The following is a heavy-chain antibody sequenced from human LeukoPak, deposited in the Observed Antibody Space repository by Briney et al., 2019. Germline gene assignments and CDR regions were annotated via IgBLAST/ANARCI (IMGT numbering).Heavy chain of an antibody. CDR2: ISYDGSNK. CDR3: ARDSEVVTAIPVGAFDI. Sequence: GGSLRLSCAASGFTFSSYAMHWVRQAPGKGLEWVAVISYDGSNKYYADPVKGRFTISRDNSKSTLYLQMNSLRAEDTAVYYCARDSEVVTAIPVGAFDIWGQGTMVTVSS. V-gene: IGHV3-30*04. CDR1: GFTFSSYA. J-gene: IGHJ3*02. D-gene: IGHD2-21*02.